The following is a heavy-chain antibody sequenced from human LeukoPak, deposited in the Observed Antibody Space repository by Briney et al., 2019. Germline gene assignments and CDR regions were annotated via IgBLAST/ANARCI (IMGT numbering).Heavy chain of an antibody. CDR2: ILSKASGGTT. CDR3: VANRPGLVSTGD. CDR1: GFTVSSNY. V-gene: IGHV3-15*01. D-gene: IGHD5/OR15-5a*01. J-gene: IGHJ3*01. Sequence: KPGGSLRLSCAASGFTVSSNYMSWVRQAPGKGLEWLGRILSKASGGTTEYAAPVKGRFTISRDDSTTTLYLQMNSLRTEDTAVYYCVANRPGLVSTGDWGQGTMVTVSS.